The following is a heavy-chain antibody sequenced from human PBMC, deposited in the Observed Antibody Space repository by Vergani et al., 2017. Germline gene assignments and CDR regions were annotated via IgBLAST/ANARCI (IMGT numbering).Heavy chain of an antibody. J-gene: IGHJ3*02. CDR1: GFPFSTYA. Sequence: ELHLLESGGGQVEPGGSLRLSCEASGFPFSTYALPWVRQAPGKGLGWVSFISGSGGGTYYADSVKGRFTISRDNSKNTLYLQMNSLRAEDTAVYYCAKDAGYTSGWDPFDIWGQGTMVTVSS. CDR2: ISGSGGGT. D-gene: IGHD6-19*01. CDR3: AKDAGYTSGWDPFDI. V-gene: IGHV3-23*01.